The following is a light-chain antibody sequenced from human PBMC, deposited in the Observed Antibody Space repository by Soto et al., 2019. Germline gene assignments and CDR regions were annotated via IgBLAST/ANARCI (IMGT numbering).Light chain of an antibody. Sequence: EIDLTQSPGTLSLSAGERATLSCRASQSVSRSSLAWYQQKAGQAPRLLIYDTSTRATGIPDRFSGSGSGTDFTLTISRLEPEDFAVYYCQNYGRSTGTFGQGTKVEIK. CDR1: QSVSRSS. CDR2: DTS. V-gene: IGKV3-20*01. CDR3: QNYGRSTGT. J-gene: IGKJ1*01.